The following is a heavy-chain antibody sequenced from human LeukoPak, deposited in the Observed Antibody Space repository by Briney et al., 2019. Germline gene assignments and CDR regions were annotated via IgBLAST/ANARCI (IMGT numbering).Heavy chain of an antibody. CDR1: GFTFSSYV. CDR3: ARDKGYYDSSGYYPYYYYYGMDV. V-gene: IGHV3-23*01. CDR2: ISNSGGST. D-gene: IGHD3-22*01. Sequence: GGSLRLSCAASGFTFSSYVMSWVRQAPGKGLEWVSAISNSGGSTYYADSVKGRFTSSRDNSKNTLYLQMNSLRAEDTAVYYCARDKGYYDSSGYYPYYYYYGMDVWGQGTTVTVSS. J-gene: IGHJ6*02.